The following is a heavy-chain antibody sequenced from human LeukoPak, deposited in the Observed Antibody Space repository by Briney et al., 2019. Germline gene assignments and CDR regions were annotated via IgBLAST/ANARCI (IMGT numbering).Heavy chain of an antibody. CDR1: GGSFSGYY. J-gene: IGHJ5*02. V-gene: IGHV4-34*01. CDR3: ARGPIVVVPYGWFDP. D-gene: IGHD2-2*01. CDR2: INHSGST. Sequence: PSETLSLTCAVYGGSFSGYYWSWIRQPPGKGLEWSGEINHSGSTNYNPSLKSRVTISVDTSKNQFSLKLSSVTAADTAVYYCARGPIVVVPYGWFDPWGQGTLVTVSS.